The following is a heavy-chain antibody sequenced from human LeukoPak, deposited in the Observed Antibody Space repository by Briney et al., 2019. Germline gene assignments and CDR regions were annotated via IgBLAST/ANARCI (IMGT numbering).Heavy chain of an antibody. J-gene: IGHJ5*02. CDR1: GGSISSSNW. V-gene: IGHV4-4*02. Sequence: SGTLSLTCAVSGGSISSSNWWSWVRQPPGKGLEWIGEIYHSGSTNYNPSLKSRVTISVDKSKNQFSLKLSSVTAADTAVYYCARDPGYCSGGSCYSGGWFDPWGQGTLVTVSS. D-gene: IGHD2-15*01. CDR2: IYHSGST. CDR3: ARDPGYCSGGSCYSGGWFDP.